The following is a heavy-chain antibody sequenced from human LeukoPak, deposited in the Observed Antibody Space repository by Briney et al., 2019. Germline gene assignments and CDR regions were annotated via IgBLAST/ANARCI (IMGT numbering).Heavy chain of an antibody. Sequence: GGSLRLSCVASRFTFRSYAMHWVRQAPGKGLEWVAVISYDGTNKYYADSVKGRFTISRDNSKNTLYLQMNSLRAEDTAVYYCVRGGPSTWSWGQGTLVTVSS. D-gene: IGHD2-15*01. V-gene: IGHV3-30*04. CDR1: RFTFRSYA. CDR2: ISYDGTNK. J-gene: IGHJ5*02. CDR3: VRGGPSTWS.